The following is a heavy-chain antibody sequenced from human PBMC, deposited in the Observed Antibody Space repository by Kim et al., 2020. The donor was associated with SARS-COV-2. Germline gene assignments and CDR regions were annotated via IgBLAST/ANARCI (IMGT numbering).Heavy chain of an antibody. Sequence: GGSLRLSCAASGFTFSSYGMHWVRQAPGKGLEWVAVISYDGSNKYYADSVKGRFTISRDNSKNTLYLQMNSLRAEDKGVYYCAKEEGSGYSSGWTYYYYGMDVWDQGTTVTVS. V-gene: IGHV3-30*18. J-gene: IGHJ6*02. CDR2: ISYDGSNK. CDR3: AKEEGSGYSSGWTYYYYGMDV. D-gene: IGHD6-19*01. CDR1: GFTFSSYG.